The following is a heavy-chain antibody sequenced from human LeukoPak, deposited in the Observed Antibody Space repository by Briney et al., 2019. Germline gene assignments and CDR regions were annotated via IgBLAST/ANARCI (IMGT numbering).Heavy chain of an antibody. CDR1: GGTFSSYA. CDR3: ARGRAGQLLFDY. J-gene: IGHJ4*02. D-gene: IGHD2-2*01. Sequence: SVKVSCEATGGTFSSYAISWVRQAPGQGLEWMGGIIPIFGTANYAQEFQGRVTITADESTSTAYMELSSLRSEDTAVYYCARGRAGQLLFDYWGQGTLVTVSS. V-gene: IGHV1-69*01. CDR2: IIPIFGTA.